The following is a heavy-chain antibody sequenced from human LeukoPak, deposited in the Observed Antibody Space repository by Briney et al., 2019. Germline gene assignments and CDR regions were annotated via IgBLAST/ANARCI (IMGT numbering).Heavy chain of an antibody. D-gene: IGHD2-2*01. V-gene: IGHV4-59*01. CDR2: FYNSGRS. CDR1: DDSISDYY. Sequence: SETLSLTCTVSDDSISDYYRGWIRQPPGKGLEWIGYFYNSGRSTYNPSLKSRVTISADTSKNHFSLKLNSVTTADTAVYYCARLQPGDVVVPVRQPRAPPPRYFDFWGQGILVTVSS. J-gene: IGHJ4*02. CDR3: ARLQPGDVVVPVRQPRAPPPRYFDF.